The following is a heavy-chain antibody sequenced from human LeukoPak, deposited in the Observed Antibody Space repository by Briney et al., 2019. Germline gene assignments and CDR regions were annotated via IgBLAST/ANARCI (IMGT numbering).Heavy chain of an antibody. CDR1: GYSISSGYY. Sequence: PSETLSLTCTVSGYSISSGYYWGWIRQPPGKGLEWIGSISNTGDTYYNPSLKSRVTISVDTSKNQFSLKLSSVTAADTAVYYCARDHLRGSYDYWGQGTLVTVSS. CDR3: ARDHLRGSYDY. D-gene: IGHD1-26*01. CDR2: ISNTGDT. V-gene: IGHV4-38-2*02. J-gene: IGHJ4*02.